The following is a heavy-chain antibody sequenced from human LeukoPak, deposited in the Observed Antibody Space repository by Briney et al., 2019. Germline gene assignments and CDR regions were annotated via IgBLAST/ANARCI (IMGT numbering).Heavy chain of an antibody. D-gene: IGHD3-16*01. CDR1: GGPITSSSYY. CDR2: IYYSGST. Sequence: KPSETLSLTCTVSGGPITSSSYYWGWIRQPPGKGLEWIGSIYYSGSTYYNPSLKSRVTISVDTSKNQFSLKLSSVTAADTAVYYCASQKGDYFDYWGQGTLVTVSS. CDR3: ASQKGDYFDY. V-gene: IGHV4-39*07. J-gene: IGHJ4*02.